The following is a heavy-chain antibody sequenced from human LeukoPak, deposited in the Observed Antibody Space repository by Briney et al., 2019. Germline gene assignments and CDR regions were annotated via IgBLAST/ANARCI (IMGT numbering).Heavy chain of an antibody. CDR2: IYYSGST. CDR3: ASSEGTGDNYYGMDV. J-gene: IGHJ6*02. CDR1: GGSISSSSYY. D-gene: IGHD7-27*01. V-gene: IGHV4-39*07. Sequence: SETLSLTCTVSGGSISSSSYYWGGFPQPPGKGLEWIGSIYYSGSTYYNPSLKSRVTISVDTSKNQFSLKLSSVTAADTAVYYCASSEGTGDNYYGMDVWGQGTTVTVSS.